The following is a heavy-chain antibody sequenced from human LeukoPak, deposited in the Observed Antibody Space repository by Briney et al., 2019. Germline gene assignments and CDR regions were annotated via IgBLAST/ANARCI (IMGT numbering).Heavy chain of an antibody. J-gene: IGHJ6*03. CDR3: ARGHEYSSSSDYYYYYYMDV. CDR1: GGTFSSYA. D-gene: IGHD6-6*01. V-gene: IGHV1-69*06. CDR2: IIPIFGTA. Sequence: SVKVSCKASGGTFSSYAISWVRQAPGQGLEWMGGIIPIFGTANYAQKFQGRVTITADKSTSTAYMELSSLRSEDTAAYYCARGHEYSSSSDYYYYYYMDVWGKGTTVTVSS.